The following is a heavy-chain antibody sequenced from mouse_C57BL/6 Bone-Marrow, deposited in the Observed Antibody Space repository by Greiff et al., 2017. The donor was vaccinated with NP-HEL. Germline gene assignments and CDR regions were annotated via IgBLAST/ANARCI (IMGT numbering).Heavy chain of an antibody. CDR1: GFTFSNYW. Sequence: EVKLMESGGGLVQPGGSMKLSCVASGFTFSNYWMNWVRQSPEKGLEWVAQIRLKSDNYATHYAESVTGRFTISRADSKSRDYLQRNNLRAEDTESYYGTDDYDSSSPGWGKGTLVTVAA. J-gene: IGHJ3*01. V-gene: IGHV6-3*01. D-gene: IGHD1-1*01. CDR2: IRLKSDNYAT. CDR3: TDDYDSSSPG.